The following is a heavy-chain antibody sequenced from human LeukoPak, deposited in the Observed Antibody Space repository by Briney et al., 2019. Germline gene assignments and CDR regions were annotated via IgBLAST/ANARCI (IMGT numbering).Heavy chain of an antibody. J-gene: IGHJ4*02. CDR3: AKVDGSSSSRARFAY. Sequence: GGSLRLSCAASGFTFSSYAVNWVRQAPGKGLEWVSAISGGGDFIYYAESVKGRFTISRDNSKSTGYLQMNSLRAEDTAIYCCAKVDGSSSSRARFAYWGPGTLVTVSS. D-gene: IGHD6-6*01. V-gene: IGHV3-23*01. CDR2: ISGGGDFI. CDR1: GFTFSSYA.